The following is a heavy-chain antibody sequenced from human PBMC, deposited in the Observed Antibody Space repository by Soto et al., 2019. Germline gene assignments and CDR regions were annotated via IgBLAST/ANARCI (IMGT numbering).Heavy chain of an antibody. CDR2: IYYSGST. Sequence: SETLSLTCTVSGGSISSYYWSWIRQPPGKGLEWIGYIYYSGSTNYNPSLKSRVTISVDTSKNQFSLKLSSVTAADTAVYYCARRGSCTNGVCYRGFGAFDIWGQGTMVTVSS. V-gene: IGHV4-59*01. J-gene: IGHJ3*02. CDR3: ARRGSCTNGVCYRGFGAFDI. CDR1: GGSISSYY. D-gene: IGHD2-8*01.